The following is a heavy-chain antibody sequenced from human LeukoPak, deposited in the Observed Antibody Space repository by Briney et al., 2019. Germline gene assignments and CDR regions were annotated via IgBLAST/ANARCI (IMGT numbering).Heavy chain of an antibody. CDR2: IYYSGST. CDR1: GGSISSYY. J-gene: IGHJ4*02. V-gene: IGHV4-59*01. D-gene: IGHD6-13*01. CDR3: ARRGSSWYNYFDY. Sequence: PSETLSPTCTVSGGSISSYYWSWIRQPPGKGLGWIGYIYYSGSTNYNPSLKSRVTISVDTSKNQFSLKLSSVTAADTAVYYCARRGSSWYNYFDYWGQGTLVTVSS.